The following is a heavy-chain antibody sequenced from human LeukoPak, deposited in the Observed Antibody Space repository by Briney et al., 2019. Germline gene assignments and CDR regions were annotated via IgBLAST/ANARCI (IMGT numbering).Heavy chain of an antibody. V-gene: IGHV5-51*01. D-gene: IGHD5-12*01. Sequence: GESLKISCKGSGYIFTRYWIAWVRQMPGHSLEWMGIIYPGDSDTRYSPSFQGQVTISADKSISTAYLQWSSLKASDTAMYYCARRAGGYLSGFYYYYYMDVWGKGTTVTVSS. CDR3: ARRAGGYLSGFYYYYYMDV. J-gene: IGHJ6*03. CDR1: GYIFTRYW. CDR2: IYPGDSDT.